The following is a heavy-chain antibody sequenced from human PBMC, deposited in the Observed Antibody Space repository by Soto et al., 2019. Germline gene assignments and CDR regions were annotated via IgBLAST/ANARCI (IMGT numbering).Heavy chain of an antibody. CDR1: GFTFSGSA. Sequence: EVQLVESGGGLVQPGGSLKLSCAASGFTFSGSAMHWVRQASGKGLEWVGRIRSKANSCATAYAASVKGRFTISEDNSKNTAYLQMNSLRTVDTAVYCCTREWELYYFYFWGQGTLVTLSS. V-gene: IGHV3-73*02. D-gene: IGHD1-26*01. CDR2: IRSKANSCAT. J-gene: IGHJ4*02. CDR3: TREWELYYFYF.